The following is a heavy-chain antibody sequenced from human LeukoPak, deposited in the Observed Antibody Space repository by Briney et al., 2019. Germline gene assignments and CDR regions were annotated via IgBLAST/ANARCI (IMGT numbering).Heavy chain of an antibody. CDR1: GFTFSSYA. D-gene: IGHD7-27*01. CDR3: ARANWGIRLGVDY. Sequence: GGSLRLSCAASGFTFSSYAMHWVRQAPGKGLEWVAVISYDGSNKYYADSVKGRFTISRDNSKNTLYLQMNSLRAEDTAVYYCARANWGIRLGVDYWGQGTLVTVSS. CDR2: ISYDGSNK. V-gene: IGHV3-30-3*01. J-gene: IGHJ4*02.